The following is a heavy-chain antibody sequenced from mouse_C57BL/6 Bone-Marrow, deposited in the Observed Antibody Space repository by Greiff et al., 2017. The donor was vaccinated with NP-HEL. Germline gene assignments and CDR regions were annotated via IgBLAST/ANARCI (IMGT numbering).Heavy chain of an antibody. Sequence: QVQLKESGAELARPGASVKLSCKASGYTFTSYGISWVKQRTGQGLEWIGEIYPRSGNTYYNEKFKGKATLTADKSSSTAYMELRSLTSEDPAVYFCAYYYGSSERYFDVWGTGTTVTVSS. V-gene: IGHV1-81*01. CDR2: IYPRSGNT. J-gene: IGHJ1*03. D-gene: IGHD1-1*01. CDR3: AYYYGSSERYFDV. CDR1: GYTFTSYG.